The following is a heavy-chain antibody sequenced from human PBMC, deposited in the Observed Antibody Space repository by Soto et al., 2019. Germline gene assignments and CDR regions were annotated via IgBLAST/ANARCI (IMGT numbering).Heavy chain of an antibody. CDR3: ARDEYGVPPNDH. D-gene: IGHD3-10*01. CDR2: ILQDGSNG. V-gene: IGHV3-30-3*01. J-gene: IGHJ4*02. CDR1: GFTFNRHA. Sequence: QVQLVESGGGVVQPGTSLRLSCAASGFTFNRHAMHWVRQAPGKGLEWVAVILQDGSNGQYADSVKGRFTISRDNSKNTLFLQMYGLRTEDTAVYYCARDEYGVPPNDHRGQGTLVTVSS.